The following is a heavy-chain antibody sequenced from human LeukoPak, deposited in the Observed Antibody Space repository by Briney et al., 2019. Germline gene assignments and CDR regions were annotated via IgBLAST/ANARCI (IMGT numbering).Heavy chain of an antibody. J-gene: IGHJ5*02. V-gene: IGHV4-39*01. CDR2: INYSGST. D-gene: IGHD2-21*02. Sequence: WLRQPPGKGLEWIGTINYSGSTYYNPSLKSRVTISVDTSKNQISLKLNSVTAADTAMYYCARHGDLLSPFQTWGQGTLVTVSS. CDR3: ARHGDLLSPFQT.